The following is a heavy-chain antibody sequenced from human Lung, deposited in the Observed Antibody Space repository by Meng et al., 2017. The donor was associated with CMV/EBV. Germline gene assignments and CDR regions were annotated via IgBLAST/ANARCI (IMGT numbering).Heavy chain of an antibody. CDR3: SRAMAVAANFDY. D-gene: IGHD5-24*01. CDR2: ISSNGGI. CDR1: GGSINNNY. V-gene: IGHV4-4*07. Sequence: VELLVGGAGRVKSSGASSRTCSASGGSINNNYWMCCGRPAGRELEWFGRISSNGGIHNNPSHTMRVTLSVDRDNYQISLQLSTMAAADTAVYFYSRAMAVAANFDYWGHGTLVTVSS. J-gene: IGHJ4*01.